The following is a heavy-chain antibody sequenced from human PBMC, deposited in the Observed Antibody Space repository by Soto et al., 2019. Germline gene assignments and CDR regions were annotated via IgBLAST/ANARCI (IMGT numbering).Heavy chain of an antibody. V-gene: IGHV5-51*01. D-gene: IGHD3-10*01. Sequence: GESLKISCKGSGYSFTSYWIGWVRQMPGKGLEWMGIFYPGDSDTRYSPSFQGQVTISADKSISTAYLQWSSLKASDTAMYYCARTYGSGSYYNNPNYYYYYGMDVWGQGTTVTVSS. CDR1: GYSFTSYW. CDR2: FYPGDSDT. J-gene: IGHJ6*02. CDR3: ARTYGSGSYYNNPNYYYYYGMDV.